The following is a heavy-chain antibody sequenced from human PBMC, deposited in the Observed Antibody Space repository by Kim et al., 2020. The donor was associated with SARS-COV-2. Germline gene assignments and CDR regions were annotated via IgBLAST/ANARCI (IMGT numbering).Heavy chain of an antibody. J-gene: IGHJ4*02. CDR3: AKDRLGYCSSTSCPTDY. V-gene: IGHV3-30*02. Sequence: VQVSFTLSRDNSKNTLYLQMNSLRAEDTAVYYCAKDRLGYCSSTSCPTDYWGQGTLVTVSS. D-gene: IGHD2-2*01.